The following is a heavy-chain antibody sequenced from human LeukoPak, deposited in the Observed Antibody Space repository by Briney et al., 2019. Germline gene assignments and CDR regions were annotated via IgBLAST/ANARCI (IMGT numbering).Heavy chain of an antibody. CDR3: AREIGQLGGAFDI. V-gene: IGHV3-53*01. Sequence: GGSLRLSCAASGFTVSTVYMTWGRQAPGKGLEWVSVIYGGHTAYYADSVKDRFTISRDNPKNTLNLQMNSLRAEDTAVYYCAREIGQLGGAFDIWGQGTMVTVSS. J-gene: IGHJ3*02. CDR2: IYGGHTA. D-gene: IGHD7-27*01. CDR1: GFTVSTVY.